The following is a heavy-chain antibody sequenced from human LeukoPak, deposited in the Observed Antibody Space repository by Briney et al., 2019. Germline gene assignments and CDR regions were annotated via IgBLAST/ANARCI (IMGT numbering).Heavy chain of an antibody. J-gene: IGHJ4*02. CDR3: AKDRVDGSGSQFDC. V-gene: IGHV3-23*01. CDR1: GFTLSNHA. Sequence: PGGSLRLSCAASGFTLSNHAMIWVRQAPGKGLEWVSSISGSGAMTYYADSVKGRFTISRDNAMDTLYLQMNSLRADDTAVYYCAKDRVDGSGSQFDCWGQGSLVIVSS. CDR2: ISGSGAMT. D-gene: IGHD3-10*01.